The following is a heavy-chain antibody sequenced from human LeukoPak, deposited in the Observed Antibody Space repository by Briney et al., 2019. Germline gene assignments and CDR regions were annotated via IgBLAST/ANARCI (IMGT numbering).Heavy chain of an antibody. CDR1: GGSISSYY. CDR2: IYYSGST. CDR3: AREYYYDSTRYWYFDL. D-gene: IGHD3-22*01. Sequence: SETLSLTCTVSGGSISSYYWSWIRQPPGKGLEWIGYIYYSGSTNYNPSLKSRVTISVDTSKNQFSLKLSSVTAADTAVYYCAREYYYDSTRYWYFDLWGRGTLVTVSS. V-gene: IGHV4-59*01. J-gene: IGHJ2*01.